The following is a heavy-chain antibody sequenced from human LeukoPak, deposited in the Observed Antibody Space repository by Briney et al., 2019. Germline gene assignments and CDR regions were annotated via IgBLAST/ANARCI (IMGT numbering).Heavy chain of an antibody. CDR3: ARGRDSGGYQFKGFDY. CDR2: IWTDGVT. D-gene: IGHD3-22*01. J-gene: IGHJ4*02. CDR1: GGSISSGSYY. Sequence: SETLSLTCTVSGGSISSGSYYWNWIRQPAGKGLEWIGRIWTDGVTSYKPSLKSRVTISVDTSKNQFSLRLSSLTAADTAVYYCARGRDSGGYQFKGFDYWGQGALVTVSS. V-gene: IGHV4-61*02.